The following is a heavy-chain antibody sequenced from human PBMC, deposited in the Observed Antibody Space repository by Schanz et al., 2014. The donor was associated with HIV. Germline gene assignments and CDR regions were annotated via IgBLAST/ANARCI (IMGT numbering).Heavy chain of an antibody. CDR3: AREAYYFDFWNGQCYYYGLGV. J-gene: IGHJ6*02. CDR1: GFTLSSYS. D-gene: IGHD3-3*01. V-gene: IGHV3-48*02. CDR2: ISGSSSTI. Sequence: EVQLVESGGGLEQPGGSLRLSCEASGFTLSSYSMNWVRQAPGKGLEWISYISGSSSTIYYAGSVKGRFTISRDNAKNSLFLQMNSLKDDATAVYYCAREAYYFDFWNGQCYYYGLGVWGQGTTVTVSS.